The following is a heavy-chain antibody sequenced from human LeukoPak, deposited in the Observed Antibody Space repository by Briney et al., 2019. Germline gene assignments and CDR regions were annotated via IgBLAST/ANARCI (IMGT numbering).Heavy chain of an antibody. V-gene: IGHV3-9*01. D-gene: IGHD4-17*01. CDR1: GFTFDGYA. Sequence: GGSLRLSCAVSGFTFDGYAMHWVRQAPGKGLEWVSGISWNSGSIGYADSVKGRFTISRDNAKNSLYLQMNSLRAEDTALYYCAKDINDYGDYVFDYWGQGTLVTVSS. J-gene: IGHJ4*02. CDR3: AKDINDYGDYVFDY. CDR2: ISWNSGSI.